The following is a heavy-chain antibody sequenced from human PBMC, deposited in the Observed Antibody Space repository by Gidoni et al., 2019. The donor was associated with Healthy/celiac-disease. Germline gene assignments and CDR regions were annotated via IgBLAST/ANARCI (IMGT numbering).Heavy chain of an antibody. CDR2: IKSKTDGGTT. CDR3: TTGRLPDFLGGVY. J-gene: IGHJ4*02. Sequence: EVQLVESGGGLVKPGGSLRLSCAASGFTFSNAWMSWVRQAPGKGLEWVGRIKSKTDGGTTDYAAPVKGRFTISRDDSKNTLYLQMNSLKTEDTAVYYCTTGRLPDFLGGVYWGQGTLVTVSS. CDR1: GFTFSNAW. D-gene: IGHD3-16*01. V-gene: IGHV3-15*01.